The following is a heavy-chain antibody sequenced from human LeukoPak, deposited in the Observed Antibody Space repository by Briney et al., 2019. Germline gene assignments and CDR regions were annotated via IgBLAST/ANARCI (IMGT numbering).Heavy chain of an antibody. CDR3: ASLKYDFWSGYYLH. CDR2: IYYSGST. Sequence: SETLSLTCAVYGGSFSGYYWSWIREPPGKGLEWIGSIYYSGSTYYNPSLKSRVTISVDTSKNQFSLKLSSVTAADTAVYYCASLKYDFWSGYYLHWGQGTLVTVSS. CDR1: GGSFSGYY. D-gene: IGHD3-3*01. J-gene: IGHJ4*02. V-gene: IGHV4-34*01.